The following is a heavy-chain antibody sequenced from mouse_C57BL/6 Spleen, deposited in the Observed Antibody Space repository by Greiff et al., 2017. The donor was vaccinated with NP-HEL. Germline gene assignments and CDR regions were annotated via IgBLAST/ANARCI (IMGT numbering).Heavy chain of an antibody. CDR1: GYTFTDYY. J-gene: IGHJ2*01. Sequence: EVQLQQSGPELVKPGASVKISCKASGYTFTDYYMNWVKQSHGKSLEWIGDVNPNNGGTSYNQKFKGKATLPVDKSSSTAYMELRSLTSEDSAVYYCARGGTTGYYFDYGGQGTTLTVSS. D-gene: IGHD2-13*01. CDR2: VNPNNGGT. V-gene: IGHV1-26*01. CDR3: ARGGTTGYYFDY.